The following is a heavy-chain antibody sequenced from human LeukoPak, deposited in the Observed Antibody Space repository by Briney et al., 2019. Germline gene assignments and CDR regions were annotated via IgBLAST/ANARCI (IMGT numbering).Heavy chain of an antibody. D-gene: IGHD3-22*01. J-gene: IGHJ4*02. V-gene: IGHV3-23*01. Sequence: GGSLRLSCAASGFTFSSYAMSWVRQAPGKGLEWVSAISGSGGSTYYADSVKGRFTISRDNSKNTLILQMNSLRAEDTAVYYCAKLAAKYYYDSSGYYPDYWGQGTLVTVSS. CDR3: AKLAAKYYYDSSGYYPDY. CDR2: ISGSGGST. CDR1: GFTFSSYA.